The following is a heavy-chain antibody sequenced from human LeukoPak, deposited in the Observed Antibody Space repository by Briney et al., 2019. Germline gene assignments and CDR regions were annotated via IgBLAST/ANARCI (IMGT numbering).Heavy chain of an antibody. J-gene: IGHJ3*02. CDR2: IKPDGSEK. CDR1: GFTCRNYW. CDR3: AREDMWAFDM. D-gene: IGHD2-15*01. V-gene: IGHV3-7*01. Sequence: GGPLRLSCAASGFTCRNYWVSWVRQTPGKGLEWVATIKPDGSEKDYVHSVKGRFTISRDNAKNSLYLQMDSLRAEDTALYYCAREDMWAFDMWGQGTMVIVSS.